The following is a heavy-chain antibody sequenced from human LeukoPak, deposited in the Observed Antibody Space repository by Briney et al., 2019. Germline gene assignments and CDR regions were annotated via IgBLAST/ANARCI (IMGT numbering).Heavy chain of an antibody. CDR2: IYYSGST. J-gene: IGHJ4*02. V-gene: IGHV4-39*01. Sequence: SETLSLTCTVSGGSISSSSYYWGWIRQPPGKGLEWTGSIYYSGSTYYNPSLKSRVTISLDTSKNQFSLKLSSVTAADTAVYYCARSKAHYDSSGYPAPFDYWGQGTLVTVSS. D-gene: IGHD3-22*01. CDR3: ARSKAHYDSSGYPAPFDY. CDR1: GGSISSSSYY.